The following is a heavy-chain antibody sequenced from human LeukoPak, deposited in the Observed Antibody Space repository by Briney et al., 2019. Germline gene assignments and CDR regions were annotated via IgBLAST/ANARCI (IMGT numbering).Heavy chain of an antibody. Sequence: GGSLRLSCAASGFTVSSHYMTWVRQAPGKGLGWVSVIYSGGATYYADSVLGRFTISRDNSKNTLYLQMNSLRAEDTAVYYCARGVTMIVVVTYYFDYWGQGTLVTVSS. D-gene: IGHD3-22*01. CDR2: IYSGGAT. J-gene: IGHJ4*02. CDR3: ARGVTMIVVVTYYFDY. V-gene: IGHV3-53*01. CDR1: GFTVSSHY.